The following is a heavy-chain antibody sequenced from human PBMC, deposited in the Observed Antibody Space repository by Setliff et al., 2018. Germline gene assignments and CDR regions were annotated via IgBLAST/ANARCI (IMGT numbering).Heavy chain of an antibody. CDR3: AKDNTLFEVVINWSWFDP. D-gene: IGHD3-3*01. CDR2: IISSSSYI. J-gene: IGHJ5*02. CDR1: GFTFSSYS. V-gene: IGHV3-21*01. Sequence: GGSLRLSCAASGFTFSSYSMNWVRQAPGKGLEWVSAIISSSSYIYYADPVKGRFTSSRDNTENSLYLQMNSLRVDDTAVYYWAKDNTLFEVVINWSWFDPWGQGTLVTVSS.